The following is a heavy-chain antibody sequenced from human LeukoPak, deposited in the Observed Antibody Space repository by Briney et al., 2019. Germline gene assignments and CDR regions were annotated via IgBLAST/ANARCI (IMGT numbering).Heavy chain of an antibody. CDR1: GFTFSSYS. V-gene: IGHV3-21*01. Sequence: PGGSLRLSCAASGFTFSSYSMNWVRQAPGKGLEWVSSISTSSSYIYYADPVKGRFTISRDNAKNSLYLQMNSLRAEDTAVYYCASRELYCSSTTCSAPWGQGTLVTVSS. CDR3: ASRELYCSSTTCSAP. J-gene: IGHJ5*02. CDR2: ISTSSSYI. D-gene: IGHD2-2*01.